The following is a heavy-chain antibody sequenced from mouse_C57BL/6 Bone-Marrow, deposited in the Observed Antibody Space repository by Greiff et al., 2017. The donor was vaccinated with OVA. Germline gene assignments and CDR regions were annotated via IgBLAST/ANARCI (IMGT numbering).Heavy chain of an antibody. CDR2: IYPGSGST. J-gene: IGHJ2*01. V-gene: IGHV1-55*01. D-gene: IGHD1-3*01. CDR1: GYTFTSYW. CDR3: AREGPLRGYYFDY. Sequence: QVQLQQPGAELVKPGASVKMSCKASGYTFTSYWITWVKQRPGQGLEWIGDIYPGSGSTKYNEKFKSKATLTVDTSSSTAYMQLSSLTSEDSSVYYCAREGPLRGYYFDYWGQGTTLTASS.